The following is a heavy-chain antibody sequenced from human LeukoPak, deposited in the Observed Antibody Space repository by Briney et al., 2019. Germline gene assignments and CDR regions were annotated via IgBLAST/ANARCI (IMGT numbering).Heavy chain of an antibody. V-gene: IGHV1-46*01. D-gene: IGHD3-22*01. CDR3: AAAPESSGYYNYGMDV. CDR1: GYTFTNYY. CDR2: INPSGGST. Sequence: GASVKVSCKASGYTFTNYYIHWVRQAPGQGLEWMGIINPSGGSTSYAQKFQGRVTMTRDTSTSTVYMELSSLRSEDTAVYYCAAAPESSGYYNYGMDVWGQGTTVTVSS. J-gene: IGHJ6*02.